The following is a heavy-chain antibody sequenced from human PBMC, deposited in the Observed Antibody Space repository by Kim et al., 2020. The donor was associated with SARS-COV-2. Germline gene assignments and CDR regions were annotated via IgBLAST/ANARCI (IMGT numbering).Heavy chain of an antibody. CDR1: GFTFSSYA. D-gene: IGHD3-10*01. Sequence: GGSLRLSCAASGFTFSSYAMSWVRQAPGKGLEWVSAISGSGGSTYYADSVKGRFTISRDNSKNTLYLQMNSLRAEDTAVYYCAKDRLGSGSYYPTNWFDPWGQGTLVTVSS. CDR3: AKDRLGSGSYYPTNWFDP. V-gene: IGHV3-23*01. CDR2: ISGSGGST. J-gene: IGHJ5*02.